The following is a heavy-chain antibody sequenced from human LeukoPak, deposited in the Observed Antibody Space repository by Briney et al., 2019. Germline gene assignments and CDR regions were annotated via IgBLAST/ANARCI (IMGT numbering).Heavy chain of an antibody. Sequence: GGSLRLSCAASGFVFDTYGMNWIRQAPGKGLEWVSHISMTSSSKYYADSVKGRFTVSRDNAKNSLYLQMDSLRDEDTAEYYCARSNQGFDFWGRGTLVTVSS. CDR2: ISMTSSSK. V-gene: IGHV3-48*02. J-gene: IGHJ4*02. CDR1: GFVFDTYG. CDR3: ARSNQGFDF.